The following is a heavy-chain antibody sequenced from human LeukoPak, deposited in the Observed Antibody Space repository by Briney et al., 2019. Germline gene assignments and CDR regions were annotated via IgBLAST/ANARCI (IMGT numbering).Heavy chain of an antibody. Sequence: SETLSLTCAVSGGSISSGGYSWSWIRQPPGKGLEWIGYIYYSGSTYYNPSLKSRVTISVDTAKNQFSLKLSSVTAADTAVYYCARGQYFQHWGQGTLVTVSS. CDR2: IYYSGST. CDR3: ARGQYFQH. J-gene: IGHJ1*01. V-gene: IGHV4-30-4*07. CDR1: GGSISSGGYS.